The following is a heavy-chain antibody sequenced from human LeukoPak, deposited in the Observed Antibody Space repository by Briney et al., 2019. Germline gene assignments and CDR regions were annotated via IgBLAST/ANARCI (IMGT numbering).Heavy chain of an antibody. CDR3: ARVRNRKYSSSSYYFDY. Sequence: SETLSLTCTVSGGSISTSNYYWSWIRQPPGKGLEWIGEINHSGSTNYNPSLKSRVTISVDTSKNQFSLKLSSVTAADTAVYYCARVRNRKYSSSSYYFDYWGQGTLVTVSS. D-gene: IGHD6-6*01. CDR2: INHSGST. V-gene: IGHV4-39*07. J-gene: IGHJ4*02. CDR1: GGSISTSNYY.